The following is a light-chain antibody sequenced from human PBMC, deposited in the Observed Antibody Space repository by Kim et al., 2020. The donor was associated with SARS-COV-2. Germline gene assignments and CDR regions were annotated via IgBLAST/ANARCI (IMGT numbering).Light chain of an antibody. Sequence: GQRVTISCSGSMSNIGSNVVTWYQQLPGTAPKLLMYSNDYRPSGVPDRFSGSKSGSSASLAISGLQSEDEADYYCAAWDDSLTGSVFGGGTQLTVL. CDR3: AAWDDSLTGSV. CDR2: SND. CDR1: MSNIGSNV. V-gene: IGLV1-44*01. J-gene: IGLJ3*02.